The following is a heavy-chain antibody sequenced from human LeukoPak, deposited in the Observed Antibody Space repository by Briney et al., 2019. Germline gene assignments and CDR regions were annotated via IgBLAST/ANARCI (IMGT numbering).Heavy chain of an antibody. Sequence: NPGGSLRLSCAASGFTFSSYSMNWVRQAPGKGLECVSSISSSSSYIYYADSVKGRFTISRDNAKNSLYLQMNSLRAEDTAVYYCARARTTGEVDYWGQGTLVTVSS. V-gene: IGHV3-21*01. J-gene: IGHJ4*02. CDR2: ISSSSSYI. CDR3: ARARTTGEVDY. CDR1: GFTFSSYS. D-gene: IGHD7-27*01.